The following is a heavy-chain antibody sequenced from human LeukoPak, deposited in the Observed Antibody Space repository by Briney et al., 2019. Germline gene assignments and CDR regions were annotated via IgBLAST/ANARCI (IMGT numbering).Heavy chain of an antibody. D-gene: IGHD3-22*01. J-gene: IGHJ4*02. CDR3: ARDSVADYYDSSGYDY. CDR2: MWHDGSNE. CDR1: GFTFSRFG. V-gene: IGHV3-33*01. Sequence: AGGSLRLSCAASGFTFSRFGMHWVRQAPGKGLEWVAFMWHDGSNEYYADSVKGRFTISRDNSKDTLFLQMNSPRDQDTAVYYCARDSVADYYDSSGYDYWGPGTLVTVSS.